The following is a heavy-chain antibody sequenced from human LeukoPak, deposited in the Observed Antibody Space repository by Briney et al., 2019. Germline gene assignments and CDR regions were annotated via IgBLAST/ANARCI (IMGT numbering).Heavy chain of an antibody. CDR3: AKYPLGYYYYYYMDV. V-gene: IGHV3-23*01. Sequence: GSLRPSFAASGFTFSSYAMSWVRQAPGKGLEWVSSISGSGGSTYYADSVKGRFTISRDNSKNTLYLQMNSLRAEDTAVYYCAKYPLGYYYYYYMDVWGKGTTVTVSS. J-gene: IGHJ6*03. CDR1: GFTFSSYA. D-gene: IGHD3-16*01. CDR2: ISGSGGST.